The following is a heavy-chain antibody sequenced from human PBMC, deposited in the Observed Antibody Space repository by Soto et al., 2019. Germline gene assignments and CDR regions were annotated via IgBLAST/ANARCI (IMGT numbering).Heavy chain of an antibody. CDR3: TRDVGDS. D-gene: IGHD2-15*01. CDR2: IKEDGSEK. CDR1: GFTFSNDW. V-gene: IGHV3-7*01. Sequence: ESGGGLVQPGGSLRLSCAASGFTFSNDWMTWVRQAAGKGLEWVANIKEDGSEKYYADSVKGRFTISRDNAKNSLYLQMSSLRAEDTAVYYCTRDVGDSWGQGTLVTVSS. J-gene: IGHJ4*02.